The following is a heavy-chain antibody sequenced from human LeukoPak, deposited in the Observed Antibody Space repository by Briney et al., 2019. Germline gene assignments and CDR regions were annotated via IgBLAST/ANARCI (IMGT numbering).Heavy chain of an antibody. D-gene: IGHD2-21*02. J-gene: IGHJ4*02. Sequence: RASVKVSCKASGYTFIDYYIYCVRQAPGQGLEWMGWINPNSGGTSYAQKFQGRVTMTRDTSISTAYMELTRLTSDDTAVFSCARNSRIVVVTDFDYWGQGTLVTVSS. CDR2: INPNSGGT. CDR1: GYTFIDYY. V-gene: IGHV1-2*02. CDR3: ARNSRIVVVTDFDY.